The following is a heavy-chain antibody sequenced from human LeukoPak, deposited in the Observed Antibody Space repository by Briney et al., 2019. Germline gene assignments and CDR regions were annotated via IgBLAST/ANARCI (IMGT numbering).Heavy chain of an antibody. CDR1: GGSISSYY. V-gene: IGHV4-4*07. J-gene: IGHJ5*02. D-gene: IGHD4-11*01. CDR2: IYTSGST. Sequence: SETLSLTCTVSGGSISSYYWSWIRQPAGKGLEWIGRIYTSGSTNYNPSLKSRVTMSVDTSKNQFSLKLSSVTAADTAVYYCARDGETTVTTSSWFDPWGQGTLVTVSS. CDR3: ARDGETTVTTSSWFDP.